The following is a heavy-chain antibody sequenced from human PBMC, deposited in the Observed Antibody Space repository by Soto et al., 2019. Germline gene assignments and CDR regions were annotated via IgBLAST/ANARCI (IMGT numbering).Heavy chain of an antibody. Sequence: QALTMSCMGSRYSFTHYWFGWGRQVPGKGVVWMGISYPADSDTRYSPSFQCQGTISGDWSISTAYVHWSSLKASDSAMYYCARHPYADYDVMGVWGQGTAVTVSS. J-gene: IGHJ6*02. CDR3: ARHPYADYDVMGV. D-gene: IGHD4-17*01. CDR1: RYSFTHYW. CDR2: SYPADSDT. V-gene: IGHV5-51*01.